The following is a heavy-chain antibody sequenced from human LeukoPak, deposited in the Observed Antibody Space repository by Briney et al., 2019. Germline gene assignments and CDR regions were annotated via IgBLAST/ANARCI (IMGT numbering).Heavy chain of an antibody. Sequence: GGSLRLSCAASGFTFSSYSMNWVRQAPGKGLEWVSSISSSSSYIYYADSVKGRFTISRDNAKNSLYLQMNSLRAEDTAVYYCAKAQDPIAAAGTSPFDYWGQGTLVTVSS. CDR1: GFTFSSYS. J-gene: IGHJ4*02. CDR2: ISSSSSYI. CDR3: AKAQDPIAAAGTSPFDY. V-gene: IGHV3-21*04. D-gene: IGHD6-13*01.